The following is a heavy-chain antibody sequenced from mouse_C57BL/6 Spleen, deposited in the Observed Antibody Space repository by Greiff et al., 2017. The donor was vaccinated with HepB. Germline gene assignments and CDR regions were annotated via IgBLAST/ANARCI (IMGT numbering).Heavy chain of an antibody. J-gene: IGHJ3*01. CDR3: ARNSLITTVPFAY. CDR1: GYTFTDYY. V-gene: IGHV1-26*01. Sequence: EVQLQQSGPELVKPGASVKISCKASGYTFTDYYMNWVKQSHGKSLEWIGDINPNNGGTSYNQKFKGKATLTVDKSSSTAYMELRSLTSEDSAVYYCARNSLITTVPFAYWGQGTLVTVSA. CDR2: INPNNGGT. D-gene: IGHD1-1*01.